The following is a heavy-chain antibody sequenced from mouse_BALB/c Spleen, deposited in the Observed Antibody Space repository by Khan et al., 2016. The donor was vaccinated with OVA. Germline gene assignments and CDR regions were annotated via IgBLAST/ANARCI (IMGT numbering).Heavy chain of an antibody. CDR3: TRGGYGSPFAY. V-gene: IGHV1-53*01. CDR1: GYTFTSFY. Sequence: QVQLQQSGAELVKPGASVKLSCKASGYTFTSFYMYWVKQRPGQGLEWIGEINPNNGGTNVTEKFKSKATLTEDKSSRTAYMELSSLTSEDSAVYYCTRGGYGSPFAYWGQGTLVTVSA. CDR2: INPNNGGT. D-gene: IGHD1-1*01. J-gene: IGHJ3*01.